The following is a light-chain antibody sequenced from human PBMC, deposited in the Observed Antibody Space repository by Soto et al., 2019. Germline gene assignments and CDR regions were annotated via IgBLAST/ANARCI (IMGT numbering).Light chain of an antibody. J-gene: IGKJ1*01. CDR3: QQRSNWPPWT. CDR1: QSVSSY. V-gene: IGKV3-11*01. CDR2: NAS. Sequence: EIVLTQSPDTLSLSPGERATLSCRASQSVSSYLAWYQQKPGQAPRLLIYNASNRATGIPGRFSGSGSGTDFTLTISSLEPEDFAVYYCQQRSNWPPWTFGQGTKVEIK.